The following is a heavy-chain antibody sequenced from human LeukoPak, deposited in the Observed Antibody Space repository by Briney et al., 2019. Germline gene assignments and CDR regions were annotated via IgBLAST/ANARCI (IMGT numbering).Heavy chain of an antibody. CDR2: INHSGST. CDR3: ARSGYSSGWYLNKDYYYYYGMDV. Sequence: PSETLSLTCAVYGGSFSGYYWSWIRQPPGQRLEWIGEINHSGSTNYNPSLKSRVTISVDTSKNQFSLKLSSVTAADTAVYYCARSGYSSGWYLNKDYYYYYGMDVWGQGTTVTVSS. J-gene: IGHJ6*02. D-gene: IGHD6-19*01. CDR1: GGSFSGYY. V-gene: IGHV4-34*01.